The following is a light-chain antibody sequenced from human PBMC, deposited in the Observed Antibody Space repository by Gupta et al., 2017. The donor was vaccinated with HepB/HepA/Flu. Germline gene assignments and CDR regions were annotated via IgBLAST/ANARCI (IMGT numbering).Light chain of an antibody. CDR1: TGPVTNGHD. J-gene: IGLJ3*02. Sequence: QAVVTHEPSLTVSPGGTVTLTCGSSTGPVTNGHDPYWFQQKPGQAPRTRIYDASNRPSWHPARSSGYLLGGKAGLTLSGAQPEDEADYYCFLVYGGALPVCGGGTKLTVL. V-gene: IGLV7-46*01. CDR3: FLVYGGALPV. CDR2: DAS.